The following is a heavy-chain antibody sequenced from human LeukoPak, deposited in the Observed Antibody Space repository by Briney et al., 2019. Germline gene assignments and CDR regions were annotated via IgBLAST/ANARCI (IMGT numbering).Heavy chain of an antibody. J-gene: IGHJ5*02. V-gene: IGHV4-31*03. CDR3: AGVSSASTRFDP. CDR1: GVSISSGDYY. Sequence: SQTLSLTCTVSGVSISSGDYYWTWIRQHPGKGLEWIGYIYYSGSPYYNPSLKSRVSMSVDTSKSQFSLKLSSVSAADTAVYYCAGVSSASTRFDPWGQGTLVTVSS. D-gene: IGHD6-19*01. CDR2: IYYSGSP.